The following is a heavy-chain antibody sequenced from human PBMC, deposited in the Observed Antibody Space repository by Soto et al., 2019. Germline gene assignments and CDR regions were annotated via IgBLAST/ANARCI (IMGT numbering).Heavy chain of an antibody. Sequence: EVQLVESGGGLVKPGGSLRLSCAASGFIFTNAWMNWVRQAPGKGLEWVGRVKTKTDGETTDYPAPVKGRFIIYRDDSKSTLYLQMTSLNTEDTAVYYCTTGSYDGYWGQGTLVTVSS. CDR1: GFIFTNAW. V-gene: IGHV3-15*07. CDR3: TTGSYDGY. D-gene: IGHD1-26*01. CDR2: VKTKTDGETT. J-gene: IGHJ4*02.